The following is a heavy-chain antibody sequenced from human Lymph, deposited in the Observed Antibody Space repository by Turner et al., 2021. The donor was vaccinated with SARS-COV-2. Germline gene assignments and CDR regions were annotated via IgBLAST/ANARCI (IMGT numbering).Heavy chain of an antibody. Sequence: EVQLVESGGGLVKPGGSLRLSCAASGFTFSTYSMNWVRQAPGKGLEWFSSISSSSSYIYYADSVKGRFTISRDDAKNSLYLQMNSLRAEDTAVYYCARDIPTTADYFDYWGQGTLVTVSS. CDR2: ISSSSSYI. CDR1: GFTFSTYS. D-gene: IGHD4-17*01. V-gene: IGHV3-21*01. J-gene: IGHJ4*02. CDR3: ARDIPTTADYFDY.